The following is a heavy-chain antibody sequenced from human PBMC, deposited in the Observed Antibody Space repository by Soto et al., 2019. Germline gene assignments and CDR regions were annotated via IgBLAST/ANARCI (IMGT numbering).Heavy chain of an antibody. Sequence: EVQLVESGGGLVQPGGSLRLSCAASGFIFSHYWMTWVRQAPGKGLEWVANIKQDGSEEYYVDSVKGRFTISRDNTKESLYLQMNSLRAVDTAVYYCARVGAGYSSAWPENWFDPWGQGTLVTVSS. CDR2: IKQDGSEE. J-gene: IGHJ5*02. D-gene: IGHD6-19*01. V-gene: IGHV3-7*01. CDR3: ARVGAGYSSAWPENWFDP. CDR1: GFIFSHYW.